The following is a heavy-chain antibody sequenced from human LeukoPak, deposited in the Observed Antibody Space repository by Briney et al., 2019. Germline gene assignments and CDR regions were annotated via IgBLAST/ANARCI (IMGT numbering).Heavy chain of an antibody. CDR2: IIPMFATE. J-gene: IGHJ4*02. Sequence: SVKVSCKASGYIFTNFGISWVRQAPGQGLEWMGGIIPMFATENYAQKFQGRVTITADKSTTTAYMKLSSLRSDDTAVYYCATAPPYSGYDWGESWGQGTLVTVSS. V-gene: IGHV1-69*06. CDR3: ATAPPYSGYDWGES. D-gene: IGHD5-12*01. CDR1: GYIFTNFG.